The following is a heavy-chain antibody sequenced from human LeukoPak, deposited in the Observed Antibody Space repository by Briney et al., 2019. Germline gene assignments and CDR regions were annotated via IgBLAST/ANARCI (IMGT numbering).Heavy chain of an antibody. CDR1: GGSFSGHY. CDR2: IYYTGTT. J-gene: IGHJ4*02. D-gene: IGHD3-9*01. V-gene: IGHV4-59*11. CDR3: ARGEDFERCYLAY. Sequence: SETLSLTCAVYGGSFSGHYWSWIRQIPGKGLEWIGYIYYTGTTNYNPLFESRATISVGTSKNQFSLKLTSVTAADTAVYFCARGEDFERCYLAYWGQGTLVTVSS.